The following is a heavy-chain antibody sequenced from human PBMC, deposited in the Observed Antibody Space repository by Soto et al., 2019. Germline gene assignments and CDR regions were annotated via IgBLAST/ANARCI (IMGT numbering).Heavy chain of an antibody. CDR3: ARLCIAVAPPLCGFDY. V-gene: IGHV3-30-3*01. Sequence: PGGSLRLSCAASGFTFSSYAMHWVRQAPGKGLEWVAVISYDGSNKYYADSVKGRFTISRDNSKNTLYLQMNSLRAEDTAVYYCARLCIAVAPPLCGFDYWGQGTLVTVSS. J-gene: IGHJ4*02. CDR2: ISYDGSNK. D-gene: IGHD6-19*01. CDR1: GFTFSSYA.